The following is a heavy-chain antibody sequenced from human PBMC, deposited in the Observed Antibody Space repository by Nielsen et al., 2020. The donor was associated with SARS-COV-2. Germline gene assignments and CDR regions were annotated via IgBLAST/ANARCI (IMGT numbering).Heavy chain of an antibody. Sequence: ASVKVSCKASGYTFTGYYMHWVRQAPGQGLEWMGWINPNSGGTNYAQKFQGRVTMTSDTATSTVYMELSSLRSDDTAVYYCARDPNKHYDFWRGMPYYDYWGQGTLVTVSS. CDR1: GYTFTGYY. D-gene: IGHD3-3*01. J-gene: IGHJ4*02. V-gene: IGHV1-2*02. CDR2: INPNSGGT. CDR3: ARDPNKHYDFWRGMPYYDY.